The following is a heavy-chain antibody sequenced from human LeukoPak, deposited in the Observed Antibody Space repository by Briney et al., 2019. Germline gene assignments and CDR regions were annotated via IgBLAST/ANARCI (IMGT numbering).Heavy chain of an antibody. CDR1: GFTFSDYY. CDR3: ARDVYDYVWGSYRTNWFDP. V-gene: IGHV3-11*01. Sequence: SGGSLRLSFAASGFTFSDYYMSWIRQAPGKGLEWVSYISSSGSTIYYADSVKGRFTISRDNAKNSLYLQMNSLRAEDTAVYYCARDVYDYVWGSYRTNWFDPWGQGTLVTVSS. D-gene: IGHD3-16*02. CDR2: ISSSGSTI. J-gene: IGHJ5*02.